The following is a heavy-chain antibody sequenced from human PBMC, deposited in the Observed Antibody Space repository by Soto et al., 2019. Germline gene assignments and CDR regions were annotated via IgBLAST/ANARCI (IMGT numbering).Heavy chain of an antibody. CDR2: IYHGGSA. CDR3: ARDPAAAGTFDY. CDR1: SGSVNSSNW. Sequence: QVQLRESGPGLVKPSGTLFLTCAVSSGSVNSSNWWSWVRQPPGKGLEWIGEIYHGGSAIYNPSLMSGVTVSVVKPKNPVFLLLSSVTVAHTGVYYCARDPAAAGTFDYWGQGTLVTVSS. V-gene: IGHV4-4*02. J-gene: IGHJ4*02. D-gene: IGHD6-13*01.